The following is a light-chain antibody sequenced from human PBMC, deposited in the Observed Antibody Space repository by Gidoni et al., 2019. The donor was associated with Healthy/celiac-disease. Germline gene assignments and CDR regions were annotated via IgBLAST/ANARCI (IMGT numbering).Light chain of an antibody. CDR2: SNI. J-gene: IGLJ2*01. CDR3: QSYDSSLSGSV. Sequence: QSLLTPPPSVSGAPGQRVTISCTGSSSNIGARYDVHWYQLLPGTAPKLLIYSNINRPSGVPDRFSGSKSGTSASLAITGLQAEDEADYYCQSYDSSLSGSVFGGGTKLTVL. V-gene: IGLV1-40*01. CDR1: SSNIGARYD.